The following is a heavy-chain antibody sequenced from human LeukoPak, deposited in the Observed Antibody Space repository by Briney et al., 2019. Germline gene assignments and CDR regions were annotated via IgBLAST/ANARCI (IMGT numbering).Heavy chain of an antibody. Sequence: SGGSLRLSCAASGFTFSSYGMHWVRQAPGKGLEWVAVISYDGSNKYYADSVEGRFTISRDNSKNTLYLQMNSLRAEDTAVYYCAKDGGGRWYFDYWGQGTLVTVSS. V-gene: IGHV3-30*18. CDR2: ISYDGSNK. J-gene: IGHJ4*02. D-gene: IGHD4-23*01. CDR1: GFTFSSYG. CDR3: AKDGGGRWYFDY.